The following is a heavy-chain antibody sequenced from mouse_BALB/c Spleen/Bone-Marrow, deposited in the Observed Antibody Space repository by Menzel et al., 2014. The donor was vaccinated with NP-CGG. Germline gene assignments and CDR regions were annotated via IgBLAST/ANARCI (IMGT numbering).Heavy chain of an antibody. Sequence: EVKLLESGGGLVQPGGSLKLSCAASGFDFSRYWMSWVRQAPGKGLEWIGEINPDSSTINYTPSLKDKFIISRANAKNTLYLQKSKVRSEDTALYYCTRLHYYGYSAYWGQGTLVTVST. CDR3: TRLHYYGYSAY. D-gene: IGHD1-2*01. J-gene: IGHJ3*01. V-gene: IGHV4-1*02. CDR2: INPDSSTI. CDR1: GFDFSRYW.